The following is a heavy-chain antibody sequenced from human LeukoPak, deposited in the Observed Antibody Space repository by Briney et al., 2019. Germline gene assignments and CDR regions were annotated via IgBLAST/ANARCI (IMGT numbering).Heavy chain of an antibody. CDR1: GGSFSGYY. CDR3: ARGSEEVVVVPAAENYFDY. J-gene: IGHJ4*02. CDR2: INHSGST. V-gene: IGHV4-34*01. D-gene: IGHD2-2*01. Sequence: SETLSLTCAVYGGSFSGYYWSWIRQPPGKGLEWIGEINHSGSTNYNPSLKSRVTISVDTSKNQFSLKLSSVTAADTAVYYCARGSEEVVVVPAAENYFDYRGQGTLVTVSS.